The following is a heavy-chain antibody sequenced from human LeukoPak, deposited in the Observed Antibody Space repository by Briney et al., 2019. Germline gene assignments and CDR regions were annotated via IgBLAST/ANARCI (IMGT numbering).Heavy chain of an antibody. CDR3: VRADGDF. CDR2: VTSSGSNI. Sequence: GGSLRLSCAASGFTFSSYAMSWVRQAPGKGLEWVSYVTSSGSNIYYADSVKGRFTILRDSAKNSLFLQMNSLRVEDTALYFCVRADGDFWGQGTMVTVSS. V-gene: IGHV3-48*01. CDR1: GFTFSSYA. J-gene: IGHJ4*02.